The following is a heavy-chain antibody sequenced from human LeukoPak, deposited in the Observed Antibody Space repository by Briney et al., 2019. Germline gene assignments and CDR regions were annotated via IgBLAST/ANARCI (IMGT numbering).Heavy chain of an antibody. CDR1: GGPFSVYY. Sequence: PSETLSLTCAVSGGPFSVYYWSWIRQPPGKGLEWIGEVNHLGRTNYNPSLKSRVTMSLDTSKKEVSLKLTSVTAADTAVYYCARGSASGIYPIDYWGQGTLVTVSS. J-gene: IGHJ4*02. CDR2: VNHLGRT. V-gene: IGHV4-34*01. D-gene: IGHD6-19*01. CDR3: ARGSASGIYPIDY.